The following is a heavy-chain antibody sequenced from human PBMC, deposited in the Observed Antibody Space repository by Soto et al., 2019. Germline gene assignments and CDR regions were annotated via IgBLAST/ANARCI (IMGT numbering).Heavy chain of an antibody. CDR3: ASSLL. Sequence: EVQMVESGGGLVQPGGSLRLACAATGFTFSTYWMYWVRQAPGKGLEWVANIKGDGSEKNYVDSVKGRFTISRDNAKNSLYLQINSLRVEDTAVYYSASSLLRGQGTLVTVSS. CDR2: IKGDGSEK. V-gene: IGHV3-7*01. CDR1: GFTFSTYW. J-gene: IGHJ4*02.